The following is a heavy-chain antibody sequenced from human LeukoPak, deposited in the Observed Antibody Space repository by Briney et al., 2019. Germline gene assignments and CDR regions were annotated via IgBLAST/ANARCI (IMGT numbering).Heavy chain of an antibody. V-gene: IGHV4-30-4*01. J-gene: IGHJ4*02. CDR3: ASGPPDRNKETATGQRSFNS. Sequence: ASQTLSLTCTVSGGSISSGGYYWSWIRQPPGKGLEWIGEINHSGRTNYNPSLKSRLTISVDTSENQFSLNLSSVSAADTAVYYCASGPPDRNKETATGQRSFNSWGQGTLVTVSS. D-gene: IGHD6-13*01. CDR1: GGSISSGGYY. CDR2: INHSGRT.